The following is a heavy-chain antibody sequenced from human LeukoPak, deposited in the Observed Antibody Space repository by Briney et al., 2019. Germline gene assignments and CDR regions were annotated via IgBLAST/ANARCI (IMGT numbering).Heavy chain of an antibody. CDR1: GFTFSSYG. Sequence: GGSLRLSCAASGFTFSSYGMHWVRQAPGKGLEWVAVIRYDGSNKYYADSVKGRFTISRDNSKNTLYLQMNSLRAEDTAVYYCARESYLYYYYGMDVWGQGTTVTVSS. J-gene: IGHJ6*02. CDR2: IRYDGSNK. CDR3: ARESYLYYYYGMDV. V-gene: IGHV3-33*01. D-gene: IGHD3-10*01.